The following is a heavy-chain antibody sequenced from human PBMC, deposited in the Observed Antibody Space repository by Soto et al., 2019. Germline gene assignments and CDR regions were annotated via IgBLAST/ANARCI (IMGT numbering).Heavy chain of an antibody. V-gene: IGHV3-23*01. CDR2: ISRTTETT. D-gene: IGHD7-27*01. J-gene: IGHJ3*02. Sequence: GGSLRLSCAASGFTFSDYAMSWARQAPGKGLEWVSTISRTTETTYYADSVKGRFTTLRDNSKNTLYLQMNSLRAEDAAVYYCAKDKKISGAFDMWGQGTMVTVS. CDR3: AKDKKISGAFDM. CDR1: GFTFSDYA.